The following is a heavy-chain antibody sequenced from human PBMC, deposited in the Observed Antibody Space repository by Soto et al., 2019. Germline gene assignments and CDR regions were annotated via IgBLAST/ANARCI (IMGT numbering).Heavy chain of an antibody. CDR2: IYYSGST. D-gene: IGHD2-21*02. J-gene: IGHJ5*02. CDR3: ARQFVVVTAIPGWFDP. CDR1: GGSISSSSYY. V-gene: IGHV4-39*01. Sequence: QLQLQESGPGLVKPSETLSLTCTVSGGSISSSSYYWGWIRQPPGKGLEWIGSIYYSGSTYYNPSLKSRVTISVDTSKNQFSLKLSSVTAADTAVYYCARQFVVVTAIPGWFDPWGQGTLVTVSS.